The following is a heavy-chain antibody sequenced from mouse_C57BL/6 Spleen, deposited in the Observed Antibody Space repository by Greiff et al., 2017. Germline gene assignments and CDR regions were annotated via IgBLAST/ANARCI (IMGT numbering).Heavy chain of an antibody. D-gene: IGHD2-3*01. V-gene: IGHV1-82*01. CDR2: IYPGDGDT. J-gene: IGHJ3*01. CDR1: GYAFSSSW. Sequence: QLQQSGPELVKPGASVKISCKASGYAFSSSWMNWVKQRPGKGLEWIGRIYPGDGDTNYNGKFKGKATLTADKSSSTAYMQLSSLTSEDSAVYFCAREGSYDGYYWFAYWGQGTLVTVSA. CDR3: AREGSYDGYYWFAY.